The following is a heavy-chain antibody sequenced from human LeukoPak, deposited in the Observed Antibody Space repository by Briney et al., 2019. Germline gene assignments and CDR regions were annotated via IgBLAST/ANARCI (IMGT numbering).Heavy chain of an antibody. J-gene: IGHJ4*02. Sequence: SETLSLTCTVSGGSISSYYWSWIRQPPGKGLEWIGSIYHSGSTYYNPSLKSRVTISVDTSKNQFSLKLSSVTAADTAVYYCARDRGIVGALYYFDYWGQGTLVTVSS. D-gene: IGHD1-26*01. V-gene: IGHV4-38-2*02. CDR1: GGSISSYY. CDR2: IYHSGST. CDR3: ARDRGIVGALYYFDY.